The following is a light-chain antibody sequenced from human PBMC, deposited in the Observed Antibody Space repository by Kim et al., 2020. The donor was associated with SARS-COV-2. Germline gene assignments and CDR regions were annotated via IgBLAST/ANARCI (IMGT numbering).Light chain of an antibody. CDR2: NNN. Sequence: GQRVTISCSGSSSNIGSHAVNWYQQLPGTAPKLLIYNNNQRPSGVSDRFSGSRSGTSASLAISGLQSEDEADYYCATWDVSLNGWVFGGGTKLTVL. V-gene: IGLV1-44*01. CDR1: SSNIGSHA. J-gene: IGLJ3*02. CDR3: ATWDVSLNGWV.